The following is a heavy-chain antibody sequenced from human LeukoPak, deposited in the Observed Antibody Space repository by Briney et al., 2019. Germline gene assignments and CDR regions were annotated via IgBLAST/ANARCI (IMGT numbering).Heavy chain of an antibody. CDR1: GYIFTSYY. CDR3: AREAAGPEGAFDI. D-gene: IGHD6-13*01. CDR2: INPSGGST. J-gene: IGHJ3*02. V-gene: IGHV1-46*01. Sequence: ASVKVSCKASGYIFTSYYMHWVRQAPGQGLEWMGIINPSGGSTSYAQKFQGRVTMTRDMSTSTVYMELSSLRSEDTAVYYCAREAAGPEGAFDIWGQGTMVTVSS.